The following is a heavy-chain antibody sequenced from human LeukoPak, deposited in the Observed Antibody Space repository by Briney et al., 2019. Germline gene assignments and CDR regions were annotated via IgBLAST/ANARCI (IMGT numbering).Heavy chain of an antibody. J-gene: IGHJ3*01. CDR3: ARDQIRYSNSPEALDL. Sequence: GGSLRLSCVVSGFSVSDHYMSWVRQAPGKGLQWLSVIFADDLTYYEDSIKGRFTISRDRSQNTLYLLMNSLRGEDTAVYYCARDQIRYSNSPEALDLWGQGTLVSVSS. V-gene: IGHV3-53*05. CDR2: IFADDLT. CDR1: GFSVSDHY. D-gene: IGHD5-18*01.